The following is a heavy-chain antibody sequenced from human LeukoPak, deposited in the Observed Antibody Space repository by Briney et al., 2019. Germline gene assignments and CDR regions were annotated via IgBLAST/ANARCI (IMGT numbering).Heavy chain of an antibody. Sequence: ASVKVSCKASGYTFTSYDINWVRQATGQGLEWMGWMNPNSGNTGYAQKFQGRVTMTRDTSISTAYMELSRLRSDDTAVYYCIKWFGESLGEIDYWGQGTLVTVSS. CDR2: MNPNSGNT. CDR3: IKWFGESLGEIDY. V-gene: IGHV1-8*02. CDR1: GYTFTSYD. D-gene: IGHD3-10*01. J-gene: IGHJ4*02.